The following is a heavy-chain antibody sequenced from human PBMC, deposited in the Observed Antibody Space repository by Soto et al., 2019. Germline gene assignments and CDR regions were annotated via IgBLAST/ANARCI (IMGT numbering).Heavy chain of an antibody. V-gene: IGHV1-3*01. CDR2: INGGNGNT. Sequence: VQLVQSGADVKQSGASVRVSCKASGQSLTSYAMHWVRQAPGQRLEWMGWINGGNGNTRYSPKFQDRVTITRDTSASTVYMEVSSLRSEDTAVYFCASSSWAGNSFYYGMDVWGQGTTVTVS. D-gene: IGHD5-12*01. CDR1: GQSLTSYA. CDR3: ASSSWAGNSFYYGMDV. J-gene: IGHJ6*02.